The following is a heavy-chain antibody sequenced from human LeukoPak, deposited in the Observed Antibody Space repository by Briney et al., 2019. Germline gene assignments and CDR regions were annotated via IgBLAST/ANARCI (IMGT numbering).Heavy chain of an antibody. Sequence: ASVKVSCKVSGYTLTELSMHWVRQAPGKGLEWMGGFDPEDGETIYAQKSQGRVTMTEDTSTDTAYMELSSLRSEDTAVYYCATVIGYSSSRTFDYWGQGTLVTVSS. D-gene: IGHD6-13*01. J-gene: IGHJ4*02. CDR2: FDPEDGET. CDR3: ATVIGYSSSRTFDY. CDR1: GYTLTELS. V-gene: IGHV1-24*01.